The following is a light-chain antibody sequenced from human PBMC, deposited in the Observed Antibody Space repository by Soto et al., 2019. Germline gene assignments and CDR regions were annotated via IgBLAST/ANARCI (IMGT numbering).Light chain of an antibody. CDR2: EVS. CDR1: TTDVGGYNY. Sequence: QSALTQPASVSGSPGQSIAISCTGTTTDVGGYNYVSWYQQHPGKAPKLVIYEVSNRPSGVSNRFSGSKSGNTASLTISGLQGEDEADYYCSSYTSSTTLVFGGGTKLTVL. CDR3: SSYTSSTTLV. V-gene: IGLV2-14*01. J-gene: IGLJ3*02.